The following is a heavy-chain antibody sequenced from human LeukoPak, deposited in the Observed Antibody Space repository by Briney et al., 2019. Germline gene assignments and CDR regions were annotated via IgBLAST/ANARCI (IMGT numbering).Heavy chain of an antibody. Sequence: PSETLSLTCTVSGGSISNYYWSWIRQPPGKGLEWIGYIYYSGSTNYNPSLKSRVSISVDTSKNQFSLQLSSVTAADTAVYYCARNTENSGNGDFWGQGTLVTVSS. V-gene: IGHV4-59*01. J-gene: IGHJ4*02. CDR3: ARNTENSGNGDF. CDR2: IYYSGST. D-gene: IGHD3-10*01. CDR1: GGSISNYY.